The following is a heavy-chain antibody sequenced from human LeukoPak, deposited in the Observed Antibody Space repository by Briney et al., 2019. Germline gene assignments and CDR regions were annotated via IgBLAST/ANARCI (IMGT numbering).Heavy chain of an antibody. J-gene: IGHJ6*02. CDR2: ISSSSSTI. Sequence: GGSLRLSCAASGFTFSSYSMNWVRQAPGKGLEWVSYISSSSSTIYYADSVKGRFTISRDNAKNSLYLQMNSLKAEDTAVYYCARDGGTMVRGVIYYYGMDVWGQGTTVTVSS. V-gene: IGHV3-48*01. D-gene: IGHD3-10*01. CDR1: GFTFSSYS. CDR3: ARDGGTMVRGVIYYYGMDV.